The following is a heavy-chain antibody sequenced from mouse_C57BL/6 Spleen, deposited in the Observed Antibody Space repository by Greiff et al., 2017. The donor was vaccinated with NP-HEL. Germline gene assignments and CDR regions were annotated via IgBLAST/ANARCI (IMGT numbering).Heavy chain of an antibody. CDR2: INPGSGGT. V-gene: IGHV1-54*01. J-gene: IGHJ3*01. CDR1: GYAFTNYL. Sequence: QVQLQQSGAELVRPGTSVKVSCKASGYAFTNYLIEWVKQRPGQGLEWIGVINPGSGGTNYNEKFKGKATLTADKSSSTAYMQLSSLTSEDSAVYFCARVENDGSRAYWGQGTLVTVSA. CDR3: ARVENDGSRAY. D-gene: IGHD1-1*01.